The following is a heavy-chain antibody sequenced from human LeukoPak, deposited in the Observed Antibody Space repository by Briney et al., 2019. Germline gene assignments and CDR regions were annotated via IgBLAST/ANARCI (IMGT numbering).Heavy chain of an antibody. V-gene: IGHV4-34*01. Sequence: PSETLSLTCAVYGGSFSDYYWIWIRQSPGKGLEWIGEINHGRSTNYNPSLKSRATISQDTSKNQFSLKVSSVTAADTAVYYCARGQYSGSCFDNWGQGSLVTVSS. CDR2: INHGRST. J-gene: IGHJ4*02. CDR1: GGSFSDYY. D-gene: IGHD1-26*01. CDR3: ARGQYSGSCFDN.